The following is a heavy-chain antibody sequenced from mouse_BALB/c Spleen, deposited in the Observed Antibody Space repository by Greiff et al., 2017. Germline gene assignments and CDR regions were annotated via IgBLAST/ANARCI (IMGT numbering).Heavy chain of an antibody. J-gene: IGHJ1*01. CDR2: ISNGGGST. V-gene: IGHV5-12-2*01. CDR1: GFTFSSYT. Sequence: EVKLMESGGGLVQPGGSLKLSCAASGFTFSSYTMSWVRQTPEKRLEWVAYISNGGGSTYYPDTVKGRFTISRDNAKNTLYLQMSSLKSEDTAMYYCARRYYGSRYWYFDVWGAGTTVTVSS. CDR3: ARRYYGSRYWYFDV. D-gene: IGHD1-1*01.